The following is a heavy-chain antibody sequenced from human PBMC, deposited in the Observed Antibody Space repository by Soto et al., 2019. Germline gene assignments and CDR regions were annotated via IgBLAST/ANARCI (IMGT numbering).Heavy chain of an antibody. V-gene: IGHV1-69*13. CDR3: ARALVEMATMGYYFDY. CDR1: GGTFSSYA. CDR2: IIPIFGTA. D-gene: IGHD5-12*01. Sequence: ASVKVSCKASGGTFSSYAISWVRQAPGQGLEWMGGIIPIFGTANYAQKFQGRVTITADESTSTAYMELSSLRSEDTAVYYCARALVEMATMGYYFDYWGQGTLVTVPS. J-gene: IGHJ4*02.